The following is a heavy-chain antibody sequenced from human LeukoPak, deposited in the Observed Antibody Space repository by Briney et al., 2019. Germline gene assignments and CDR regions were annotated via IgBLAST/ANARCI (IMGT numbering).Heavy chain of an antibody. D-gene: IGHD3-10*01. V-gene: IGHV4-34*12. CDR1: GESFSGYY. CDR2: IIDTGST. Sequence: PSETLSLTCVVYGESFSGYYWTWIRQPPGKGLEWIGEIIDTGSTKYNSSLKSRVTISVDTSKNQFSLKLSSVTAADTAVYYCARQTSYYYYGSGSYGYWGQGTLVTVSS. CDR3: ARQTSYYYYGSGSYGY. J-gene: IGHJ4*02.